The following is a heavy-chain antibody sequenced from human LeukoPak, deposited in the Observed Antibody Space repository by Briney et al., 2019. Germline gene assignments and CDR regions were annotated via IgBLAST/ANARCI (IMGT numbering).Heavy chain of an antibody. D-gene: IGHD2/OR15-2a*01. V-gene: IGHV3-21*01. CDR3: ARGVGNFRYYFDY. CDR1: GFTFTTYA. J-gene: IGHJ4*02. CDR2: ISSTGTYI. Sequence: SGGSLRLSCAASGFTFTTYAMNWIRQAPGKGLEWVPSISSTGTYIYYGDLVEGRFTISRDNAKNSLYLQMNSLRAEDTAVYYCARGVGNFRYYFDYWGQGTLVTVSS.